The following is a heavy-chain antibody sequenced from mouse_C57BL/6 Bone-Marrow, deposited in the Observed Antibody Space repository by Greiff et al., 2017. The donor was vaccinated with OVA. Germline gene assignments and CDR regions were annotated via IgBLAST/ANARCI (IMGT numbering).Heavy chain of an antibody. CDR1: GYTFTSYW. J-gene: IGHJ2*01. D-gene: IGHD4-1*01. CDR3: AILWDGDY. Sequence: VQLQQPGAELVKPGASVKLSCKASGYTFTSYWMHWVKQRPGRGLEWIGRITPNSGGTRYNEKFKSKATLTVDKPSNTAYMQLSSLTSEDFAVYYCAILWDGDYWGKGTTLTVSS. CDR2: ITPNSGGT. V-gene: IGHV1-72*01.